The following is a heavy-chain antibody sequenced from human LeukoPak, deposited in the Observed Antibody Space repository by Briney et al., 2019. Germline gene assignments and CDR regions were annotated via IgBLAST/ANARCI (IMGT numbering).Heavy chain of an antibody. V-gene: IGHV3-23*01. D-gene: IGHD3-22*01. CDR2: ISGSGGST. CDR1: GFTFSDYG. Sequence: GRSLRLSCAAPGFTFSDYGMHWVRQAPGKGLGWVSAISGSGGSTYYADSVKGRFTISRDNSKNTLYLQMNSMRAEDTAVYYCAKRGSSGYPRTIEYFQLWGQGTLVIVSS. J-gene: IGHJ1*01. CDR3: AKRGSSGYPRTIEYFQL.